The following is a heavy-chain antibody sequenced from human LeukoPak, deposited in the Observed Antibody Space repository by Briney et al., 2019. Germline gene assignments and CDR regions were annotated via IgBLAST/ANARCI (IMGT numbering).Heavy chain of an antibody. V-gene: IGHV1-24*01. CDR2: FDPEDGET. D-gene: IGHD2-21*01. J-gene: IGHJ1*01. Sequence: ASVKVSCKVSGYTLTELSMHWVRQAPGKGLEWMGGFDPEDGETIYAQKFQGRVTMTRDTSSNTAYMELNGLKSDDTAVYYCARDSHCDDDNCYEFFPHWGQGTLVTVSS. CDR1: GYTLTELS. CDR3: ARDSHCDDDNCYEFFPH.